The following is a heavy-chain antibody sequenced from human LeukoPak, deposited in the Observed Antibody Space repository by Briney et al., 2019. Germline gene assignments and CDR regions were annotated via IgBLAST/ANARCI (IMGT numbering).Heavy chain of an antibody. D-gene: IGHD2-21*02. J-gene: IGHJ5*01. CDR1: GGSMKTYY. V-gene: IGHV4-59*01. CDR2: IYYSGST. CDR3: ARFGVSAGADS. Sequence: SETLSLTCTVSGGSMKTYYLNWIRQPPGKGLEEISFIYYSGSTNYNPSLKSRVTISGDTSKTQFSLKLSSVTAADTAVYYCARFGVSAGADSWGQGILVTVSS.